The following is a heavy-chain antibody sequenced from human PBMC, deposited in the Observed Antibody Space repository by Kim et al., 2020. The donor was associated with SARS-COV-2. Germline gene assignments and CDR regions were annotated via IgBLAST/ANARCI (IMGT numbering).Heavy chain of an antibody. D-gene: IGHD6-19*01. J-gene: IGHJ6*02. CDR3: TTEYSSGSGEVWDYYYGMDV. CDR2: IKSKTDGGTT. Sequence: GGSLRLSCAASGFTFSNAWMSWVRQAPGKGLEWVGRIKSKTDGGTTDYAAPVKGRFTISRDDSKNTLYLQMNSLKTEDTAVYYCTTEYSSGSGEVWDYYYGMDVWGQGTTVTVSS. V-gene: IGHV3-15*01. CDR1: GFTFSNAW.